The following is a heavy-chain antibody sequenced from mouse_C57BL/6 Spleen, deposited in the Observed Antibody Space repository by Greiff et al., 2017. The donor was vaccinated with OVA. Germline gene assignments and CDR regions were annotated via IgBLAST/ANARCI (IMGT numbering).Heavy chain of an antibody. CDR2: INPNNGGT. V-gene: IGHV1-18*01. J-gene: IGHJ2*01. Sequence: VHVKQSGPELVKPGASVEIPCKASGYTFTDYNMDWVKQSHGKSLEWIGDINPNNGGTIYNQKFKGKATLTVDKSSSTAYMELRSLTSEDTAVYYCARREFQYFDYWGQGTTLTVSS. CDR1: GYTFTDYN. CDR3: ARREFQYFDY.